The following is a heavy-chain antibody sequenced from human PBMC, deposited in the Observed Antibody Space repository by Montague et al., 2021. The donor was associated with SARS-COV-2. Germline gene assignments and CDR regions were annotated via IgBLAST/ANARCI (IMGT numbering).Heavy chain of an antibody. CDR3: ARDTRIAMLVVVTRYGLDV. CDR1: GGSISSSSYY. D-gene: IGHD3-22*01. V-gene: IGHV4-39*07. J-gene: IGHJ6*02. Sequence: SETLSLTCTVSGGSISSSSYYWGWIRQPPGKGLEWIGSIYYTGXTXYXXXXKXRVTISVDTSKNQFSLKLSSVTAADTAVYYCARDTRIAMLVVVTRYGLDVCGQGTTVTVSS. CDR2: IYYTGXT.